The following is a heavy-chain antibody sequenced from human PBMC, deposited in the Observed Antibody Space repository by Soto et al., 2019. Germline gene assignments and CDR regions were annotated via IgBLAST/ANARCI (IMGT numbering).Heavy chain of an antibody. Sequence: ASVKVSCKASRVAFSKFIVTWVRQAPGLGLEWVGGIIPIFGTANYAQKFQGRVTITADESTSTSYMEVNNLRSEDTAVYYCAKVRYSSPMGYYYGMDVWGQGTTVTV. V-gene: IGHV1-69*13. CDR2: IIPIFGTA. CDR1: RVAFSKFI. J-gene: IGHJ6*02. D-gene: IGHD6-19*01. CDR3: AKVRYSSPMGYYYGMDV.